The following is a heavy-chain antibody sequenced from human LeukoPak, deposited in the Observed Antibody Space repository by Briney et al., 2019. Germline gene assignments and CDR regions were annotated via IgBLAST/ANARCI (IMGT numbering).Heavy chain of an antibody. V-gene: IGHV3-23*01. Sequence: GGSLRLSCAASGFIFRSYGMSWVRQPPGKGLEWVSSIFPSGGEIHYADSVRGRFTISRDNSKSTPSLQMNSLRVEDTAIYYCATYRQVLLPFESWGQGTLVTVSS. J-gene: IGHJ4*02. CDR3: ATYRQVLLPFES. CDR2: IFPSGGEI. CDR1: GFIFRSYG. D-gene: IGHD2-8*02.